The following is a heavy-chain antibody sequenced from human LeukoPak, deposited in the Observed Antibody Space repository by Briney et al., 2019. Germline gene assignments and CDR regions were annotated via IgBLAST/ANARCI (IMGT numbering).Heavy chain of an antibody. D-gene: IGHD3-10*01. V-gene: IGHV3-21*01. CDR2: ISSSSSSI. Sequence: GGSLRLSCAPSGFTFSSYSMYWVRQAPGKGLEWVSSISSSSSSIYYADSVKGRLTISRDNAKNSLYLQMNSLTVEDTAVYYCVRERYHGSGAPKYDYWGQGTLATVSS. J-gene: IGHJ4*02. CDR1: GFTFSSYS. CDR3: VRERYHGSGAPKYDY.